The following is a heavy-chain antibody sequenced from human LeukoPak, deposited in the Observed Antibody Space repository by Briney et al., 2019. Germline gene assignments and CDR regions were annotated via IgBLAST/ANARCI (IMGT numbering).Heavy chain of an antibody. CDR2: IIPIFGTA. Sequence: GASVKVSCKASGGTFSSYAISWVRQAPGQGLEWMGGIIPIFGTANYAQKFQGRVTITKDESTSTAYMELSSLRSEDTAVYYCARVGYGGGAFDIWGQGTMVTVSS. V-gene: IGHV1-69*05. CDR1: GGTFSSYA. CDR3: ARVGYGGGAFDI. J-gene: IGHJ3*02. D-gene: IGHD6-13*01.